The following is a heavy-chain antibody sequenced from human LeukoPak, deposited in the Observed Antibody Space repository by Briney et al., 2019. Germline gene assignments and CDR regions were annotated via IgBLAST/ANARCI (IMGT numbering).Heavy chain of an antibody. CDR2: IYYSGST. Sequence: SETLSLTCAVSGGSISSSYWSWIRQPPGKGLEWIGYIYYSGSTNYNSSLKSRVTISLDTSKNQFSLRLSSVTAADTALYYCARRMAVASTFDIWGQGTMVTVSS. CDR1: GGSISSSY. D-gene: IGHD6-19*01. CDR3: ARRMAVASTFDI. V-gene: IGHV4-59*08. J-gene: IGHJ3*02.